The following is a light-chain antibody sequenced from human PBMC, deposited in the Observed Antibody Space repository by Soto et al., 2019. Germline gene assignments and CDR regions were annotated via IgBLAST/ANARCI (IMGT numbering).Light chain of an antibody. V-gene: IGLV2-8*01. CDR3: SSYAGSNNPYV. CDR1: SSDVGGYNY. J-gene: IGLJ1*01. CDR2: EVS. Sequence: QSVLTQPPSASGSPGQSVTISCTGTSSDVGGYNYVSWYQQHPGKAPKLMIYEVSKRPSGVPDRFSGSKSGNTASLPVSGLQAEDEADYYCSSYAGSNNPYVFGTGPKVTVL.